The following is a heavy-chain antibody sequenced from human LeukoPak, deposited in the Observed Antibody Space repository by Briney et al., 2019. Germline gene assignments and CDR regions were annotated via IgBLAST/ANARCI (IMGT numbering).Heavy chain of an antibody. V-gene: IGHV1-18*01. CDR1: GYTFTSYG. Sequence: GASVKVSCKASGYTFTSYGISWVRQAPGQGLEWMGWISAYNGNTNYAQKLQGRVTMTTDTSTSTAYMELRSLRSNDTAVYYCARNFAPSIAARPGDWFDPWGQGTLVTVSS. CDR3: ARNFAPSIAARPGDWFDP. D-gene: IGHD6-6*01. CDR2: ISAYNGNT. J-gene: IGHJ5*02.